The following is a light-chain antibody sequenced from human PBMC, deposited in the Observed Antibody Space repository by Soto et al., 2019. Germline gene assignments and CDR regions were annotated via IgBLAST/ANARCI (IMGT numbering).Light chain of an antibody. Sequence: QSALTQSASVSGSPGQSITISCTGTSSDVGGYNYVSWYQQHPGKAPKMMIYEVSNRPSGVSHRFSGSKFGNTASLTISGLQAEDEADYYCSSYTGTSALVVFGGGTKLTVL. J-gene: IGLJ2*01. CDR2: EVS. CDR3: SSYTGTSALVV. CDR1: SSDVGGYNY. V-gene: IGLV2-14*01.